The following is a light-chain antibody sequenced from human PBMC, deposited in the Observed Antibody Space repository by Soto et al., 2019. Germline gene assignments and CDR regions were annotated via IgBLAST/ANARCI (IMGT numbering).Light chain of an antibody. Sequence: EIVLTQSPGTLSLSPGERAALSCRASQSVNGNHLAWFQQKPGQSPSLLMSGASNRASGVPVRFSGSGSGTDFTLTITRLEPEDFALYYCQQYGGSPITFGLGTRLEIK. CDR2: GAS. CDR3: QQYGGSPIT. J-gene: IGKJ5*01. CDR1: QSVNGNH. V-gene: IGKV3-20*01.